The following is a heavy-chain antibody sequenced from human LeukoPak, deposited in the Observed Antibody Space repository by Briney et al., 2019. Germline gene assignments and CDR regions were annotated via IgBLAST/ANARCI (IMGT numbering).Heavy chain of an antibody. V-gene: IGHV1-46*01. CDR2: INPSGSST. CDR3: ARDNSVGDIAWWFDP. CDR1: GYSFTSHY. Sequence: ASVKVSCTASGYSFTSHYMHWVRQAPGQGLEWMGLINPSGSSTLYAQKFQGRVTMTRDMSTTTDYMELSSLRSEDTAVYYCARDNSVGDIAWWFDPWGQGTLVTVSS. D-gene: IGHD3-16*02. J-gene: IGHJ5*02.